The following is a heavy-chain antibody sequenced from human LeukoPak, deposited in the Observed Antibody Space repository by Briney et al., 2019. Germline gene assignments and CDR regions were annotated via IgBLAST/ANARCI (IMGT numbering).Heavy chain of an antibody. CDR2: IIPILGIA. J-gene: IGHJ4*02. Sequence: SVKVSCKASGCTFSSYAISWVRQAPGQGLEWMGRIIPILGIANYAQKFQGRVTITADKSTSTAYMELSSLRSEDTAVYYCARDSVDYGVDYWGQGTLVTVSS. V-gene: IGHV1-69*04. D-gene: IGHD4-17*01. CDR3: ARDSVDYGVDY. CDR1: GCTFSSYA.